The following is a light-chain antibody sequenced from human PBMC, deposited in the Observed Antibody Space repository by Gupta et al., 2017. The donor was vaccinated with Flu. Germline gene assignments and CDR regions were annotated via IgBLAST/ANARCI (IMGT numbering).Light chain of an antibody. CDR1: SSNIGGNF. J-gene: IGLJ3*02. V-gene: IGLV1-47*01. CDR2: RHD. Sequence: QSVLTQPPSASGTPGQRVTISCSGSSSNIGGNFVYWFQQVPGKAPKLLIYRHDRRPSGVSDRFSGSKSGTSASLAISGLRSEDEADYYCAVWDDSLSAWVFGGGTKLTVL. CDR3: AVWDDSLSAWV.